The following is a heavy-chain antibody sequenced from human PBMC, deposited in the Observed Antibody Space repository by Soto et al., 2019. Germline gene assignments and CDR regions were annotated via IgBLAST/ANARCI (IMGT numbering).Heavy chain of an antibody. CDR3: VRARNWRYES. V-gene: IGHV3-72*01. CDR2: IRHKGKSDST. D-gene: IGHD3-3*01. J-gene: IGHJ5*01. CDR1: GFICSDYY. Sequence: EVPLGESGGGLVQPGGSLRLSCAASGFICSDYYMDWVRKDPGRGLERVGGIRHKGKSDSTEYAASVKGRFILSRDDSTNSRQLQMNSLATEDTAVYYCVRARNWRYESWGVWTRVTVSS.